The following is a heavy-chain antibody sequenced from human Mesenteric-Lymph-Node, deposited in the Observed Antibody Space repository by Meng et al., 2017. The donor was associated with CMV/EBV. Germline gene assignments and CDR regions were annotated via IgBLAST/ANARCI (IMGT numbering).Heavy chain of an antibody. J-gene: IGHJ5*02. CDR2: VYHNGNA. V-gene: IGHV4-31*03. CDR3: ARGRRFDP. Sequence: LRLSCTVSGDSSSSGGYYWSWVRRQPGKGLEWMGFVYHNGNAYYNPSLKRRLTLSVDRPKNQFSLNLTSVTAADTAMYYCARGRRFDPWGRGTLVTVSS. CDR1: GDSSSSGGYY.